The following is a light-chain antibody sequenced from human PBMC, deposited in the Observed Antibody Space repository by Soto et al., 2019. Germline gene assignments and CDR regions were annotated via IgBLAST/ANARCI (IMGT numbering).Light chain of an antibody. CDR1: SSDVGGYNY. CDR2: DVS. J-gene: IGLJ1*01. V-gene: IGLV2-14*03. CDR3: CSYTSSSTPWV. Sequence: QSVLTQPAPVSGSPGQSITISCTGTSSDVGGYNYVSWYQQHPGKAPKLMIYDVSDRPSGVSNRFSASKSGNTASLTISGLQAEDEADYYYCSYTSSSTPWVFGTGTKVTVL.